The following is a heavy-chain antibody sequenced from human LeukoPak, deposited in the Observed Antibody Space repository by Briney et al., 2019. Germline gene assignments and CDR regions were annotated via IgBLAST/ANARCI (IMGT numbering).Heavy chain of an antibody. CDR1: GYTFTSCG. V-gene: IGHV1-18*01. CDR2: ISAYNGNT. J-gene: IGHJ4*02. D-gene: IGHD1-26*01. CDR3: AREGGVGDAYDY. Sequence: ASVKVSCKXSGYTFTSCGISWVRQAPGQGLEWMGWISAYNGNTNYAQKLQGRVTMTTDTSTSTAYMELRSLTSDDTAVYYCAREGGVGDAYDYWGQGTLVTVSS.